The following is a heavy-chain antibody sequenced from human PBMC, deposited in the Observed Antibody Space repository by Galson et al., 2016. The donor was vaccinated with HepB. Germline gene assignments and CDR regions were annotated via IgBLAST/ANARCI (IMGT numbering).Heavy chain of an antibody. Sequence: CAISGDSVSSNSAGWNWIRQSPSRGLEWLGRTYYRSNWRNDYADSVKSRITINPDTSKNNFSLQLNSVTPEDTAVYYCARSYLLGRGFGWWGQGTLVTVSA. D-gene: IGHD2/OR15-2a*01. CDR2: TYYRSNWRN. CDR3: ARSYLLGRGFGW. CDR1: GDSVSSNSAG. J-gene: IGHJ4*02. V-gene: IGHV6-1*01.